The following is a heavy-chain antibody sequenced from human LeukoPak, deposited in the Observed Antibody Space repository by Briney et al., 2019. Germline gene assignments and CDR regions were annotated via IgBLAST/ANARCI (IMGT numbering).Heavy chain of an antibody. J-gene: IGHJ6*02. V-gene: IGHV3-48*03. Sequence: GGSLRLSCAASGFTFSSYEMSWVRQAPGKGLECDSYISSSGSTIYYADSVKGRFTISRDNAKNSLYLQMNSLRAEDTAVYYCASGVAAAGSVYYYGMDVWGQGTTVTVSS. CDR2: ISSSGSTI. CDR3: ASGVAAAGSVYYYGMDV. D-gene: IGHD6-13*01. CDR1: GFTFSSYE.